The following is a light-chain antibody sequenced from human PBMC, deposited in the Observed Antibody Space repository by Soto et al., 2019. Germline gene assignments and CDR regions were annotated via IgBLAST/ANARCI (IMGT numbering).Light chain of an antibody. J-gene: IGLJ2*01. CDR3: QVWDSSSDHHVV. CDR1: NIGSKS. CDR2: YDS. V-gene: IGLV3-21*04. Sequence: SYELTQPPSVSVAPGKTARITCGGNNIGSKSVHWYQQKPGQAPVLVIYYDSDLPSRIPERVSGSNSGNTATLTISRVEAGDEADDYCQVWDSSSDHHVVFGGGTKLTVL.